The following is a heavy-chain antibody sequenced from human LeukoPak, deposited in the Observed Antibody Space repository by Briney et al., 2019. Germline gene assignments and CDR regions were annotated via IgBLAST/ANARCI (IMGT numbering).Heavy chain of an antibody. J-gene: IGHJ3*02. CDR1: GGTFISYA. CDR3: ARDSDDSSGSQGGVAFDI. V-gene: IGHV1-69*01. Sequence: SXXVSCKASGGTFISYAISWVRQAPGQGLEWMGGIIPIFGKGNYEQKFQGRVTITADESTSTAYMELSSLRSEDTAVYYCARDSDDSSGSQGGVAFDIWGQGTMVTVSS. D-gene: IGHD3-22*01. CDR2: IIPIFGKG.